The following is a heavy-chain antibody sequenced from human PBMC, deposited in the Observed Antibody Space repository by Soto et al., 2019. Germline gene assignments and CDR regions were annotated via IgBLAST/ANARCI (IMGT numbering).Heavy chain of an antibody. Sequence: PSETLSLTCTVSGGSISSGGYYWSWIRQHPGKGLEWIGYIYYSGSTYYSPSLKSRVTISVDTSKNQFSLKLSSVTAADTAVYYCARNRRSGSYCDYWGQGTLVTVSS. J-gene: IGHJ4*02. D-gene: IGHD1-26*01. V-gene: IGHV4-31*03. CDR3: ARNRRSGSYCDY. CDR1: GGSISSGGYY. CDR2: IYYSGST.